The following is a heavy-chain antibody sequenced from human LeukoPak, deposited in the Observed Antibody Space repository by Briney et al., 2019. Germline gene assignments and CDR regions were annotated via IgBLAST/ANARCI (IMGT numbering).Heavy chain of an antibody. V-gene: IGHV1-2*02. J-gene: IGHJ4*02. CDR2: INPNSGGT. CDR1: GYTFTGYY. Sequence: ASVKVSCKASGYTFTGYYMHWVRQAPGQGLEWMGWINPNSGGTNYAQKFQGRVTMTRETSISTAYMELSRLRSDDTAVYYCAAYYYGSGSSGYDYWGQGTLVTVSS. D-gene: IGHD3-10*01. CDR3: AAYYYGSGSSGYDY.